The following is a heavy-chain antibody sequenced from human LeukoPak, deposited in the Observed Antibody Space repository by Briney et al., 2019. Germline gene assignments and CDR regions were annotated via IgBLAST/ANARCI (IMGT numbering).Heavy chain of an antibody. CDR1: GYTFSNYA. Sequence: GASVKVSCKASGYTFSNYAIHWVRQAPGQRLEWIGWINTGNGNTKYSQKFQGRVTITRDTSATTAYMDLSSLRYEDTAVYYCARRCSSTSCYARYYFDYWGQGTLVTVSS. CDR3: ARRCSSTSCYARYYFDY. D-gene: IGHD2-2*01. J-gene: IGHJ4*02. CDR2: INTGNGNT. V-gene: IGHV1-3*04.